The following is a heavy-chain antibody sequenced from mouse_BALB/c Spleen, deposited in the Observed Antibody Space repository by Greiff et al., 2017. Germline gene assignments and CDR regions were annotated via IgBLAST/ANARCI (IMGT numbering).Heavy chain of an antibody. J-gene: IGHJ3*01. CDR3: ARYSSPTPFAY. CDR1: GYSITSDYA. Sequence: VQLQQSGPGLVKPSQSLSLTCTVTGYSITSDYAWNWIRQFPGNKLEWMGYISYSGSTSYNPSLKSRISITRDTSKNQFFLQLNSVTTEDTATYYCARYSSPTPFAYWGQGTLVTVSA. CDR2: ISYSGST. V-gene: IGHV3-2*02. D-gene: IGHD1-1*01.